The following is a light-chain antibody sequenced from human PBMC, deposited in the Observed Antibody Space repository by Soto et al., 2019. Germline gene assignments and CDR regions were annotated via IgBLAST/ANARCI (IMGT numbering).Light chain of an antibody. V-gene: IGKV4-1*01. J-gene: IGKJ5*01. CDR3: QNYHSDPIS. Sequence: IVMTQSPDSLAVSLGDRSTINCKSSQTILYSSNNKNCLAWFQQKPGQPPKLLIYWASTRESGVPDRFSGSGSGTDFTLTISSLQAEDVAVYYCQNYHSDPISFGQGTRLEIK. CDR2: WAS. CDR1: QTILYSSNNKNC.